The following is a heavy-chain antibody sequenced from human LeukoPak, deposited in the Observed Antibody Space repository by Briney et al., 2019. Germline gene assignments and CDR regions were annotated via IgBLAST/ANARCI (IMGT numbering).Heavy chain of an antibody. D-gene: IGHD5-12*01. J-gene: IGHJ4*02. CDR2: ISSNGGST. Sequence: SCKASGFTFSSYAMHWVRQAPGKGLEYVSAISSNGGSTYYADSVKGRFTISRDNSKNTLYLQMSSLRAEDTAVYYCGSGRDSGYDVQTPFDYWGQGTLVTVSS. V-gene: IGHV3-64D*09. CDR3: GSGRDSGYDVQTPFDY. CDR1: GFTFSSYA.